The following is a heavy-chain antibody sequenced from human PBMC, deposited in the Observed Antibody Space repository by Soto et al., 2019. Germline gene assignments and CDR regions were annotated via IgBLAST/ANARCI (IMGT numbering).Heavy chain of an antibody. Sequence: SETLSLTCTVSGGSISSSSYYWGWIRQPPGKGLEWIGSIYYSGSTYYNPSLKSRVTISVDTSKNQFSLKLSSVTAADTAVYYCASDGNSWDEDYNFDYWGQGTLVTVSS. V-gene: IGHV4-39*01. D-gene: IGHD6-13*01. CDR3: ASDGNSWDEDYNFDY. CDR2: IYYSGST. J-gene: IGHJ4*02. CDR1: GGSISSSSYY.